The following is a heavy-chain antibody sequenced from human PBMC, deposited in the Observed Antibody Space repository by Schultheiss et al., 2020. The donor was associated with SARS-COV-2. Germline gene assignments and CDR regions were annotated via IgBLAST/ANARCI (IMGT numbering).Heavy chain of an antibody. CDR2: ISSSSSYI. V-gene: IGHV3-21*01. CDR1: GFTFSSYS. J-gene: IGHJ4*02. D-gene: IGHD3-10*01. Sequence: GGSLRLSCAASGFTFSSYSMNWVRQAPGKGLEWVSSISSSSSYIYYADSVKGRFTISRDNAKNSLYLQMNSLRAEDTAVYYCARDRVSYYGSGRGFDYWGQGTLVTVSS. CDR3: ARDRVSYYGSGRGFDY.